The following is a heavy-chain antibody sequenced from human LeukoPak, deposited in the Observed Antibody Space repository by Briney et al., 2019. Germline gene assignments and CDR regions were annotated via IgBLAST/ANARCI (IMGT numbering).Heavy chain of an antibody. J-gene: IGHJ4*02. Sequence: GGYLRLYCAASGFIFSSYSMNWVRQAPGKGLEWVSYISSGGSTIYYADSVKGRFTISRDNDKNSLYLEMNGLRDEDTALYYCTRDAEYGESLCHYWGQGILVTVSS. CDR3: TRDAEYGESLCHY. CDR2: ISSGGSTI. D-gene: IGHD4-17*01. CDR1: GFIFSSYS. V-gene: IGHV3-48*02.